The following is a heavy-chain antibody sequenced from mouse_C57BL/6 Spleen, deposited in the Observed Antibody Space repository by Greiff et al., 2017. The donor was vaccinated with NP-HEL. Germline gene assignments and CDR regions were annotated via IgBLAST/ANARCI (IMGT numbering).Heavy chain of an antibody. J-gene: IGHJ2*01. CDR3: ARASSSWDY. D-gene: IGHD1-1*01. CDR2: ISDGGSYT. CDR1: GFTFSSYA. Sequence: EVKVVESGGGLVKPGGSLKLSCAASGFTFSSYAMSWVRQTPEKRLEWVATISDGGSYTYYPDNVKGRFTISRDNAKNNLYLQMSHLKSEDTAMYYCARASSSWDYWGQGTTLTVSS. V-gene: IGHV5-4*03.